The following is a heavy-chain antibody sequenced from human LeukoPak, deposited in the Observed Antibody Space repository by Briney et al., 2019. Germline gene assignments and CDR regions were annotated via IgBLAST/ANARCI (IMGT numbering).Heavy chain of an antibody. V-gene: IGHV3-30*02. CDR2: IRDDGRNK. CDR3: AKRPSNGWYFADY. J-gene: IGHJ4*02. Sequence: GGSLRLSCAASGFTFSKYGMYWVRQAPGKGLKWVAFIRDDGRNKYYTDSVKGRFTISRDNSENTLYLQMNSLRPEDTAVYYCAKRPSNGWYFADYWGQGTLVTVSS. D-gene: IGHD6-19*01. CDR1: GFTFSKYG.